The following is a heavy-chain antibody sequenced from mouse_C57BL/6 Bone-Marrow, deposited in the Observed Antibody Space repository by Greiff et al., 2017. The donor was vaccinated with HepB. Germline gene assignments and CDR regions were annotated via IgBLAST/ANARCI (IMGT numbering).Heavy chain of an antibody. J-gene: IGHJ1*03. D-gene: IGHD1-1*01. CDR3: ARDGSRRNYWYFDV. CDR2: INPYNGGT. V-gene: IGHV1-19*01. Sequence: EVQLVESGPVLVKPGASVKMSCKASGYTFTDYYMNWVKQSHGKSLEWIGVINPYNGGTSYNQKFKGKATLTVDKSSSTAYMELNSLTSEDSAVYYCARDGSRRNYWYFDVWGTGTTVTVSS. CDR1: GYTFTDYY.